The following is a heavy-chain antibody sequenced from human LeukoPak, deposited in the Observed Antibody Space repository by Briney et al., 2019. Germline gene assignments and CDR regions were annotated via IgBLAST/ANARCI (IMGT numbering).Heavy chain of an antibody. CDR3: AVDFGSRRVVY. V-gene: IGHV4-59*05. Sequence: PSETLSLTCTVSGGSISSFYWNWIRQPPGKGLEWIGSIYYSGNTYYNPHNPSLKSRVTISLDTSKNQYSLRLTSVTAADTAVYYCAVDFGSRRVVYWGQGSLVTVSS. J-gene: IGHJ4*01. CDR1: GGSISSFY. D-gene: IGHD3-3*01. CDR2: IYYSGNT.